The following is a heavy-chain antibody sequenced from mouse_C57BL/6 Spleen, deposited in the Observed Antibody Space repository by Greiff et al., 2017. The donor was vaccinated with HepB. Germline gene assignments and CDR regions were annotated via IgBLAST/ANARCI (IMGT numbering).Heavy chain of an antibody. J-gene: IGHJ1*03. CDR3: ARYSTAFDV. CDR1: GFTFTDYY. D-gene: IGHD1-2*01. Sequence: EVKLMESGGGLVQPGGSLSLSCAASGFTFTDYYMSWVRQPPGKALEWLGFIRNKANGYTTEYSASVKGRFTISRDNSQSILYLQMNALRAEDSATYYCARYSTAFDVWGTGTTVTVSS. V-gene: IGHV7-3*01. CDR2: IRNKANGYTT.